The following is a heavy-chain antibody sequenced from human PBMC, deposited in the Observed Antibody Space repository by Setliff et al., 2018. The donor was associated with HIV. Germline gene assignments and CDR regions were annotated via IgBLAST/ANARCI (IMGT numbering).Heavy chain of an antibody. CDR1: GGTFSSYA. CDR2: IIPIFGTA. CDR3: AGRYSSTWYYFDY. J-gene: IGHJ4*02. D-gene: IGHD6-13*01. V-gene: IGHV1-69*13. Sequence: SVMVSCKASGGTFSSYAISWVRQAPGQGLEWMGGIIPIFGTANYAQKFQGRVTITADESTSTAYMELSSLRSEDTAVYYCAGRYSSTWYYFDYWGQGTLVTVSS.